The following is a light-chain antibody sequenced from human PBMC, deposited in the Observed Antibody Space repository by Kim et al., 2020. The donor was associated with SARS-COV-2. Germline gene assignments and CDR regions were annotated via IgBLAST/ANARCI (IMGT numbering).Light chain of an antibody. J-gene: IGKJ1*01. V-gene: IGKV3-20*01. Sequence: EIVLTQSPGTMSLSPGERATLSCRASQRVSSSYLAWYQQKPDQAPRLLIYEASSRATGIPDRFSGSGSGTDFTLTISRLEPEDFAVYHCQQYGDSPWTFGEGTKVDIK. CDR3: QQYGDSPWT. CDR2: EAS. CDR1: QRVSSSY.